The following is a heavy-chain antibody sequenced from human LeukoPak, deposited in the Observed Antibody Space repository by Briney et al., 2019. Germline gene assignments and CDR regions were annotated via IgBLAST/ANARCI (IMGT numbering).Heavy chain of an antibody. J-gene: IGHJ4*02. CDR1: GFTFSSYG. D-gene: IGHD4-17*01. CDR2: ISYDGSNK. CDR3: AKDEDHDYGDYYFDS. Sequence: GGSLRLSCAASGFTFSSYGMHWVRQAPGKGLEWVAGISYDGSNKYYADSVKGRFTISRGDSKNTLYLQMNSLRAEDTAVYYCAKDEDHDYGDYYFDSWGQGTLVTVSS. V-gene: IGHV3-30*18.